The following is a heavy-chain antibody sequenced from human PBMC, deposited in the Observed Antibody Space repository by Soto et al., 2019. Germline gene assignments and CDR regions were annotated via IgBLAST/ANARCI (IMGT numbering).Heavy chain of an antibody. CDR2: IYHSGST. V-gene: IGHV4-30-2*02. J-gene: IGHJ5*02. CDR1: GGSISSGGYS. D-gene: IGHD3-10*01. CDR3: ARFGTSPNGNWFDP. Sequence: SETLSLTCAVSGGSISSGGYSWSWIRQPPGKGLEWIGYIYHSGSTYYNPSLKSRVTISVDRSKNQLSLKLSSVTAADTAVYYCARFGTSPNGNWFDPWGQGTLVTVSS.